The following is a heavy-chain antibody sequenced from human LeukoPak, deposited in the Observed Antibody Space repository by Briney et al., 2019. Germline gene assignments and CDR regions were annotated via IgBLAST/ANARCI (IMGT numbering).Heavy chain of an antibody. CDR3: ARGTYYYDSSGSAYFDY. J-gene: IGHJ4*02. CDR1: GGSISSGGYY. V-gene: IGHV4-31*03. D-gene: IGHD3-22*01. Sequence: SQTLSLTCTVSGGSISSGGYYWSWIRQHPGKGLEGIGYIYYSGSTYYNPSLKSRVTISVDTSKNQFSLKLSSVTAADTAVYYCARGTYYYDSSGSAYFDYWGQGTLVTVSS. CDR2: IYYSGST.